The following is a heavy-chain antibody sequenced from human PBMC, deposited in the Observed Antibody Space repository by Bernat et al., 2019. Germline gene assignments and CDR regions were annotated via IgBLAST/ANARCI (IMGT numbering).Heavy chain of an antibody. CDR2: IYASGCT. J-gene: IGHJ4*02. Sequence: QVQLQESGPGLLKPSETLSLTCTVSGDSINYYYWSWIRQPAGKGLEWIGRIYASGCTNYNPPLKSRVTMSIDTSNNQYTLNIWSVTAADTAVYYCARLYSQDWSEYYFDYWGQGILVTVSP. CDR1: GDSINYYY. CDR3: ARLYSQDWSEYYFDY. V-gene: IGHV4-4*07. D-gene: IGHD3-9*01.